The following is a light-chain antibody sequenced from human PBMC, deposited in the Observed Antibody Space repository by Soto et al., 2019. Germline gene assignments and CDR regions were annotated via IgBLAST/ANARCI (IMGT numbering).Light chain of an antibody. CDR1: QSVSSNY. CDR2: GAS. J-gene: IGKJ3*01. Sequence: EIVLTQSPGTLSLSPGERTTLSWRASQSVSSNYLAWYQQKPGQAPRLLIYGASSRATGVPDRFSGSGSGTDFTLTISRLEPEDSAVDSCQHYGTSRVTFGPGTKVDIK. CDR3: QHYGTSRVT. V-gene: IGKV3-20*01.